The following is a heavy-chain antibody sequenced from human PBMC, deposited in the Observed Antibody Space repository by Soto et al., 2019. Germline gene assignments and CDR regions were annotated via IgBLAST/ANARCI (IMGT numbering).Heavy chain of an antibody. CDR1: GVTFSAYS. V-gene: IGHV3-48*02. Sequence: GGSLRLCCAASGVTFSAYSMNWFRQAPGKGLEWVSYISTSGSNIYSAESVKGRFTISRDNAKNSLNLQMNSLRDEDTAVYYCARVRGTGIVLYFFDYPGQGSLVTVSS. CDR3: ARVRGTGIVLYFFDY. J-gene: IGHJ4*02. D-gene: IGHD3-16*02. CDR2: ISTSGSNI.